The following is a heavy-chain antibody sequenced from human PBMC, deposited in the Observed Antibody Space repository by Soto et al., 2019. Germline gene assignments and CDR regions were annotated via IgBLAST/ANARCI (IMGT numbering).Heavy chain of an antibody. V-gene: IGHV3-21*01. CDR3: ARAKAVVAATPGAFDI. Sequence: GSLRLSCAASGFTFSSYSMNWVRQAPGKGLEWVSSISSSSSYIYYADSVKGRFTISRDNAKNSLYLQMNSLRAEDTAVYYCARAKAVVAATPGAFDIWGQGTMVTVSS. CDR1: GFTFSSYS. J-gene: IGHJ3*02. D-gene: IGHD2-15*01. CDR2: ISSSSSYI.